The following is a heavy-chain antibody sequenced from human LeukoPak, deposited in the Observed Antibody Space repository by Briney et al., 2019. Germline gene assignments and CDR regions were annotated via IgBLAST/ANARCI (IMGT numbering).Heavy chain of an antibody. D-gene: IGHD2-2*01. CDR2: IYPGDSDT. Sequence: GXXLQISCKGSGYSFTSYWIGWVRQLPGKGLEWMGIIYPGDSDTRYSPSFQGQVTISADKSISTAYLQWSSLKASDTAMYYCARLPAATYNWFDPWGQGTLVTVSS. CDR1: GYSFTSYW. J-gene: IGHJ5*02. CDR3: ARLPAATYNWFDP. V-gene: IGHV5-51*01.